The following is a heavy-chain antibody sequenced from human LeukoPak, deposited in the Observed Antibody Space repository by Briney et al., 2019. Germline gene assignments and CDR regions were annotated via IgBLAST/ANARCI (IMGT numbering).Heavy chain of an antibody. CDR1: GFTFSSYA. Sequence: GGSLRLSCAASGFTFSSYAMHWVRQAPGKGLEWVAVISYDGSNKYYADSVKGRFTISRDNSKNTLYLQMNSLRAEDTAVYYCARDGYYDFWSGYFDYWGRGTLVTVSS. CDR3: ARDGYYDFWSGYFDY. V-gene: IGHV3-30-3*01. CDR2: ISYDGSNK. J-gene: IGHJ4*02. D-gene: IGHD3-3*01.